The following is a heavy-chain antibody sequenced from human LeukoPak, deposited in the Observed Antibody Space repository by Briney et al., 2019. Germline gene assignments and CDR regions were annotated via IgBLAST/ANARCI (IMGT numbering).Heavy chain of an antibody. CDR1: GFTFSSNA. V-gene: IGHV3-23*01. D-gene: IGHD3-9*01. CDR3: AKVGSCYDTLTGYFYYYGLDV. J-gene: IGHJ6*02. CDR2: ISGGGTTT. Sequence: GGSLRLSCAASGFTFSSNAMSWVRQAPGKGLEWVSGISGGGTTTYYADSVKGRFIISRDNSKNTLFLQMNSLRAEDTAVYYCAKVGSCYDTLTGYFYYYGLDVWGQGTTVTVSS.